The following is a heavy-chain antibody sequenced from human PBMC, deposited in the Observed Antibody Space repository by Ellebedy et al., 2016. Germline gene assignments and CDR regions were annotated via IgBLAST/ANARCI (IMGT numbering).Heavy chain of an antibody. CDR3: ARDATYGARFGELLFAFDI. D-gene: IGHD3-10*01. J-gene: IGHJ3*02. CDR1: GFTFSSYA. V-gene: IGHV3-23*01. Sequence: GESLKISCAASGFTFSSYAMSWVRQAPGKGLEWVSAISGSGGSTYYADSVKGRFTISRDNSKNTLYLQMNSLRAEDTAVYYCARDATYGARFGELLFAFDIWGQGTMVTVSS. CDR2: ISGSGGST.